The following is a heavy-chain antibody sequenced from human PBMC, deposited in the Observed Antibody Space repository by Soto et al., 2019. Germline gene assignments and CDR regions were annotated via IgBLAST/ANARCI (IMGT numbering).Heavy chain of an antibody. J-gene: IGHJ4*02. CDR1: GFTFSSYA. D-gene: IGHD3-22*01. V-gene: IGHV3-23*01. CDR2: ISGSGGST. Sequence: GGSLRLSCAASGFTFSSYAMSWVRQAPGKGLEWVSAISGSGGSTYYADSVKGRFTISRDNSKNTLYLQMNSLRAEDTAVYYCAKAFVGYYYDSSGYRHEPFFFDYWGQGTLVTVSS. CDR3: AKAFVGYYYDSSGYRHEPFFFDY.